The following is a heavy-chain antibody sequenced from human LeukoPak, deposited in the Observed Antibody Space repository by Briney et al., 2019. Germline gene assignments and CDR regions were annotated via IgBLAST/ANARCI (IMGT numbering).Heavy chain of an antibody. CDR3: ARERDGDYPDY. CDR2: IYYSGST. Sequence: SETLSLTCTVSGGSVSSGGYCWSWIRQQPGKGLEWIGYIYYSGSTYYNPSLKSRVTISVDTSKNQFSLKLSSVTAADTAVYYCARERDGDYPDYWGQGTLVTASS. CDR1: GGSVSSGGYC. J-gene: IGHJ4*02. V-gene: IGHV4-31*03. D-gene: IGHD4-17*01.